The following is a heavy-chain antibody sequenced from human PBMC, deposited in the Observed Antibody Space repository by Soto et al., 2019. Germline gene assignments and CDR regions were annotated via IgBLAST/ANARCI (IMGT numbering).Heavy chain of an antibody. V-gene: IGHV4-59*01. Sequence: SETMSVTCTVAGGSISNYCWSWIRQTTGKGLEWIGYIYYSGSTHYNPSLESRVTISVDTSKNQFSLRLSSVTAADTAVYYCASGTTQASFYYYMDVWGKGTTVTVSS. CDR3: ASGTTQASFYYYMDV. CDR2: IYYSGST. J-gene: IGHJ6*03. CDR1: GGSISNYC. D-gene: IGHD1-1*01.